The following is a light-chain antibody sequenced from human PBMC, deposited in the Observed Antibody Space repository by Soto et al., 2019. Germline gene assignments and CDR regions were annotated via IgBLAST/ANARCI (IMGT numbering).Light chain of an antibody. Sequence: EVWLTQSPGTLSLSPGESAPLSCRASQSVGSSHLAWYQQKPGQAPRLLIYGASSRATGIPDRFSGSGSGTDFTLTISRLEPEDFAVYYCQQYGSAPWTFGQGTKV. V-gene: IGKV3-20*01. CDR1: QSVGSSH. CDR3: QQYGSAPWT. J-gene: IGKJ1*01. CDR2: GAS.